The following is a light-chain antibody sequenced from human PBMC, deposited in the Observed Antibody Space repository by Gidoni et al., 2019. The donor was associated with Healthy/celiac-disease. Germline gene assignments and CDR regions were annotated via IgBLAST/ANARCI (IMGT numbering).Light chain of an antibody. V-gene: IGLV1-47*01. CDR3: AAWDDSLSGVV. CDR1: SSNIGSNY. J-gene: IGLJ2*01. CDR2: RNN. Sequence: QSVLTRPPSASGTPGQRVTISCSGSSSNIGSNYVYWYQQLPGTAPKLLIYRNNQRPSGVPDRFSGSKSGTSASLASSGLRSEDEADYYCAAWDDSLSGVVFGGGTKLTVL.